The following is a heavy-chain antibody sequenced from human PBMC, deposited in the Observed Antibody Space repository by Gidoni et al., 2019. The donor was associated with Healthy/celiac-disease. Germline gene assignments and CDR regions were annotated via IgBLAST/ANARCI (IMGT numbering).Heavy chain of an antibody. D-gene: IGHD3-10*01. V-gene: IGHV4-59*01. CDR1: GGSISSYY. CDR3: AVYAWLGSASFDY. J-gene: IGHJ4*02. Sequence: QVQLQESGPGLVKPSETLSLTCTVPGGSISSYYWSWSRQPPGKGLEWIGYIYYSGSTNYNPSLKSRVTISVDTSKNQFSLKLSSVTAADTAVYYCAVYAWLGSASFDYWGQGTLVTVSS. CDR2: IYYSGST.